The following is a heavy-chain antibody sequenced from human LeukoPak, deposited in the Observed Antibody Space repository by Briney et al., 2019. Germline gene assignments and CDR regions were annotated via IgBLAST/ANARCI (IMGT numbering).Heavy chain of an antibody. CDR2: IYYSRST. V-gene: IGHV4-39*01. J-gene: IGHJ4*02. Sequence: PSETLSLTCTVSGGSISSGNYYWNWIRQPPGKGLEWIGSIYYSRSTYYNPSLKSRVTVSVDTSKNQFSLKLSSVTATDTAVYYCARSGTYYRTFDFWGQGTLVTVSS. CDR1: GGSISSGNYY. CDR3: ARSGTYYRTFDF. D-gene: IGHD1-26*01.